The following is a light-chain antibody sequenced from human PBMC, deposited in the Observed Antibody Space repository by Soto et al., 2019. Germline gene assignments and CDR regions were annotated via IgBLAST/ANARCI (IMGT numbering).Light chain of an antibody. CDR3: QQYGSSPRT. Sequence: EIVLTQSPGTLSLSPGERATLSCRASQSVSSSYLAWYQQKPGQAPRLLIYGASHRATGIPDRFSGSGSGTDFTLTISRLEPEDFAVYYCQQYGSSPRTFGPGTKVEIK. J-gene: IGKJ1*01. CDR1: QSVSSSY. CDR2: GAS. V-gene: IGKV3-20*01.